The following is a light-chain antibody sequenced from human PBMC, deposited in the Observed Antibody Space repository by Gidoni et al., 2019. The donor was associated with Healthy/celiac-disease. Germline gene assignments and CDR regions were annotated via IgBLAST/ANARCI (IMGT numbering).Light chain of an antibody. Sequence: SYALPPPPSVSVSPGQTARLTCSGDALPKQYAYWYQQKPGQAPGLVRYKDSERPSGTPERGSGSSSGRTVTLTISGVQAEDEADYYCQAADSSGTYEVFGGGTKLTVL. CDR2: KDS. CDR3: QAADSSGTYEV. CDR1: ALPKQY. V-gene: IGLV3-25*02. J-gene: IGLJ3*02.